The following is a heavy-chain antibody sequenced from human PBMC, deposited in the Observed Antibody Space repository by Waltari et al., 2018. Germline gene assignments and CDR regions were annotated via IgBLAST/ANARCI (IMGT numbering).Heavy chain of an antibody. CDR2: IYTRGST. CDR3: ARVYDSSGYYSFDI. CDR1: GGSISSGSYY. J-gene: IGHJ3*02. Sequence: QVQLQESGPGLVKPSQTLSLTCTVSGGSISSGSYYWSWIRQPAGKGLEGIGRIYTRGSTNYNPSLNSRVTISGDTSRNQFSLKLSSVTAADTAVYYCARVYDSSGYYSFDIWGQGTMVTVSS. D-gene: IGHD3-22*01. V-gene: IGHV4-61*02.